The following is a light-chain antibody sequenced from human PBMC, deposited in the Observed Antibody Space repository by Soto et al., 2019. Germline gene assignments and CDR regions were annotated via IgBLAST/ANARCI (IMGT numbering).Light chain of an antibody. CDR1: QSISSY. CDR2: GAY. J-gene: IGKJ5*01. V-gene: IGKV1-9*01. CDR3: QQHNSYTIT. Sequence: IQMNQSPPSVSASVGDRVTITSRASQSISSYLNWYQQKPGKAPKLIIYGAYTLQSGVPSRFSGSGSGTEFTLTVSSLQPEEGATDDGQQHNSYTITLCQGTRLEI.